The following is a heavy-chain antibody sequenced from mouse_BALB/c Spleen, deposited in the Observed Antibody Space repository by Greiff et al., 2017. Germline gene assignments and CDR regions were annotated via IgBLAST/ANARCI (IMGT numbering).Heavy chain of an antibody. D-gene: IGHD2-1*01. Sequence: QVQLKESGAELAKPGASVKMSCKASGYTFTSYWMHWVKQRPGQGLEWIGYINPSTGYTEYNQKFKDKATLTADKSSSTAYMQLSSLTSEDSAVYYCARDNYGNQAWFAYWGQGTLVTVSA. J-gene: IGHJ3*01. CDR2: INPSTGYT. CDR1: GYTFTSYW. CDR3: ARDNYGNQAWFAY. V-gene: IGHV1-7*01.